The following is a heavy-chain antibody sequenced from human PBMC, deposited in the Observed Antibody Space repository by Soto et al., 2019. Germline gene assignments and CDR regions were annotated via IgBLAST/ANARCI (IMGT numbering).Heavy chain of an antibody. J-gene: IGHJ6*03. CDR1: GFTFSSYA. V-gene: IGHV3-23*01. CDR2: ISGSGGST. D-gene: IGHD3-10*01. CDR3: ARAHGGYYYYMDG. Sequence: HPGGSLRLSCAASGFTFSSYAMSWVRQAPGKGLEWVSAISGSGGSTYYADSVKGRFTISRDNSKNTLYLQMNSLRAEDTAVYYGARAHGGYYYYMDGWGKGTKVTV.